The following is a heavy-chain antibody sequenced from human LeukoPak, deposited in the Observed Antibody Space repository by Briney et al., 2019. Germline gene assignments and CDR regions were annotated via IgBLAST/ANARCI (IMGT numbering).Heavy chain of an antibody. CDR2: IYSGGNT. Sequence: GGSLRLSCAASRFTVSSYYMTWVRQAPGKGLEWVSVIYSGGNTYYADSVKGRFTVSRDDSKNALYLQMNSLRAKDTAVYYCAKNGRFSSGWANWSDPWGQGTLVTVSS. CDR3: AKNGRFSSGWANWSDP. V-gene: IGHV3-53*01. J-gene: IGHJ5*02. D-gene: IGHD6-19*01. CDR1: RFTVSSYY.